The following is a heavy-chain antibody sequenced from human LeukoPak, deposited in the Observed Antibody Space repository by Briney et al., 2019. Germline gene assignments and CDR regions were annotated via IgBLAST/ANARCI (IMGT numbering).Heavy chain of an antibody. D-gene: IGHD3-10*01. Sequence: SVKVSCKASGGTFSSYAISWVRQAPGQGLEWMGRIIPILGIANYAQKFQGRVTMTRDTSTSTVYMELSSLRSEDTAVYYCARDETTMVRGVIINGYFDLWGRGTLVTVSS. V-gene: IGHV1-69*04. CDR1: GGTFSSYA. CDR3: ARDETTMVRGVIINGYFDL. J-gene: IGHJ2*01. CDR2: IIPILGIA.